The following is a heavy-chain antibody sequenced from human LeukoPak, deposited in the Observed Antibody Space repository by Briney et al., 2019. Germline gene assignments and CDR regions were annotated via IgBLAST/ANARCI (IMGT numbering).Heavy chain of an antibody. CDR3: LTSSFDH. CDR2: ISSNSDTI. CDR1: GFTLGDYD. J-gene: IGHJ4*02. Sequence: GGFLRLSCAASGFTLGDYDIHWVRQAPGKGPEWVSSISSNSDTIAYAEPVKGRFTVSRDNTINSLYLQMDSLRVEDTALYYCLTSSFDHWGQGTLVTVSS. V-gene: IGHV3-9*01.